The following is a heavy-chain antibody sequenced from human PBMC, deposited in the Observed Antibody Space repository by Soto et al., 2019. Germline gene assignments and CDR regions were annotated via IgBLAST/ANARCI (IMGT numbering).Heavy chain of an antibody. D-gene: IGHD3-22*01. J-gene: IGHJ4*02. CDR2: IYTSGST. Sequence: SETLSLTCTVSGGSISSYYWSWIRQPAGKGLEWIGRIYTSGSTNYNPSLKSRVTMSVDTSKNQFSLKLSSVTAADTAVYYCARDPHYYENIDYLDYWGQGTLVTVSS. CDR3: ARDPHYYENIDYLDY. V-gene: IGHV4-4*07. CDR1: GGSISSYY.